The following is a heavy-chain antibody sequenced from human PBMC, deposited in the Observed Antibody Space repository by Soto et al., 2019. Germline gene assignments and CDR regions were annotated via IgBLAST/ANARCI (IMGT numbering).Heavy chain of an antibody. CDR3: EREGDYPPWGEFDY. J-gene: IGHJ4*02. Sequence: QVQLVESGGGVVQPGRSLRLSCAASGFTFSSYAMHWVRQAPGKGLEWVAVISNYGSNKYYADSVKGRFTISRDNSKNTRCLQMNSRRAEDTAVYYCEREGDYPPWGEFDYWGQGTLVTVSS. D-gene: IGHD3-16*01. CDR1: GFTFSSYA. CDR2: ISNYGSNK. V-gene: IGHV3-30-3*01.